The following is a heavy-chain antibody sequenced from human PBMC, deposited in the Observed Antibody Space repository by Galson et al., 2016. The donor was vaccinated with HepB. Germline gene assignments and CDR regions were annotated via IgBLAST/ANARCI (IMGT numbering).Heavy chain of an antibody. CDR2: TYYRSEWDN. D-gene: IGHD3-10*01. CDR3: ARDRGSNGGFDY. V-gene: IGHV6-1*01. J-gene: IGHJ4*02. Sequence: CAISGDSVSSDSAAWNWIRQSPSRGLEWLGRTYYRSEWDNEYAVSVRSRMTINPDTSKNQFSLQLNSVTAADTAVYSCARDRGSNGGFDYWGQGTLVTVSP. CDR1: GDSVSSDSAA.